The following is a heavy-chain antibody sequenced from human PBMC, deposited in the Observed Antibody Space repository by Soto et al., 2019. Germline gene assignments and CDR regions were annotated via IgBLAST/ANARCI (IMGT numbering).Heavy chain of an antibody. V-gene: IGHV1-2*04. CDR3: ARAARPGGAGYFDY. CDR2: INPNSGGT. J-gene: IGHJ4*02. CDR1: GYTFTGYY. D-gene: IGHD6-19*01. Sequence: ASVKVSCKASGYTFTGYYMHWVRQAPGQGLEWMGWINPNSGGTNYAQKFQGWVTMTRDTSISTAYMELSRLRSDDTAVYYCARAARPGGAGYFDYWGQGTLVTVS.